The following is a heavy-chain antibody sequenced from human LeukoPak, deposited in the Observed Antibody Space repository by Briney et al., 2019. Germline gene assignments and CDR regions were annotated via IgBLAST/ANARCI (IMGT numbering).Heavy chain of an antibody. CDR1: GYSISSGYY. CDR2: SYHSGST. D-gene: IGHD3-3*01. Sequence: TSETLSLTCTVSGYSISSGYYWGWIRQPPGEGLEWIGSSYHSGSTYYNPSLKSRVTISVDTSKNQFSLKLSSVTAADTAVYYGASLGTGGGIRFWGQGTLVTVSS. V-gene: IGHV4-38-2*02. J-gene: IGHJ4*02. CDR3: ASLGTGGGIRF.